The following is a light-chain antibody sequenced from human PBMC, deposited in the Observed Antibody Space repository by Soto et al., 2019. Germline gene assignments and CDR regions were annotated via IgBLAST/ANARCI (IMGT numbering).Light chain of an antibody. V-gene: IGKV1-39*01. CDR2: AAF. CDR1: QSISSY. Sequence: DIQMTQSPSSLSASVGDRVTITCRASQSISSYLNWYQQKPGKAPKLLIYAAFSLQSGVPSRFSCSGSWTDFTLNISSLQPEDFATYSCQQSYSTLTFGGGTKVEIK. CDR3: QQSYSTLT. J-gene: IGKJ4*01.